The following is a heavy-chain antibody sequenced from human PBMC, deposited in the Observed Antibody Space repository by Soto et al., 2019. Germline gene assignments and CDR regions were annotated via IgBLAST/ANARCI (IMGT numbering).Heavy chain of an antibody. CDR1: GGTFSSYA. Sequence: SVKVSCKASGGTFSSYAISWVRQAPGQGLEWMGGIIPIFGTANYAQKFQGRVTITADESTSTAYMELSSLRSEDTAVYYCARDDSSGLDAFDIWGQGTMVTVSS. V-gene: IGHV1-69*13. CDR3: ARDDSSGLDAFDI. D-gene: IGHD3-22*01. CDR2: IIPIFGTA. J-gene: IGHJ3*02.